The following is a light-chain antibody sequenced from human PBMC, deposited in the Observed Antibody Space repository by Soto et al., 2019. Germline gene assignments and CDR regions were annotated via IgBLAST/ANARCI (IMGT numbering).Light chain of an antibody. CDR3: QQYNSYSLAWT. J-gene: IGKJ1*01. Sequence: DIQMTQSPSTLSASVGDRVTITCRASQSISSWLAWYQQKPGKAPKLLIYKASSLEGGVPSRFSGSGSGTEFTLTISSLQPDDFATYYCQQYNSYSLAWTFGQGTKVEIK. CDR1: QSISSW. V-gene: IGKV1-5*03. CDR2: KAS.